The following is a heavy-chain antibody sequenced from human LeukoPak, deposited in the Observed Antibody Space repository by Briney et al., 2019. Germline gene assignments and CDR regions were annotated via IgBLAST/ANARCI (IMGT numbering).Heavy chain of an antibody. D-gene: IGHD5-12*01. CDR2: IYYSGST. V-gene: IGHV4-39*07. CDR3: ARGSLWSGYDSVE. J-gene: IGHJ4*02. Sequence: SETLSLTCTVSGGSISSSSYYWGWIRQPPGKGLEWIGSIYYSGSTYYNPSLKSRVTISVDTSKNQFSLKLNSVTAADTAVYYCARGSLWSGYDSVEWGQGTLVTVSS. CDR1: GGSISSSSYY.